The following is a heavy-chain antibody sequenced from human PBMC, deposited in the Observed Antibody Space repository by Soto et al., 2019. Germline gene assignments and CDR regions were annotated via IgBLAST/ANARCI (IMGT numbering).Heavy chain of an antibody. V-gene: IGHV3-30*18. CDR2: ISYDGSNK. CDR1: GFTFSSYG. CDR3: AKELERATVFAY. Sequence: QVQLVESGGGVVQPGMSLRLSCAASGFTFSSYGMHWVRQAPGKGLEWVAVISYDGSNKYYADSVKGRFTISRDNSKNTLYLQMNSLRAEDTAVYYVAKELERATVFAYWGQGTLVTVAS. J-gene: IGHJ4*02. D-gene: IGHD4-4*01.